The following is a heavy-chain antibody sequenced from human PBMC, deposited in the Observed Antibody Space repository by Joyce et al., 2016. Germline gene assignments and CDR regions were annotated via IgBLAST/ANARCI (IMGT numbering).Heavy chain of an antibody. V-gene: IGHV4-59*01. CDR1: GDSCGRYY. J-gene: IGHJ6*02. Sequence: QVQLQESGPGLVKPSETLSLTCTVSGDSCGRYYWTWVRQPPGKGLEWIGYNYYSGSTNCNPSLTSRVTISLDTSKNQFSLNLTSVTAADTAVYYCARDSHYYYYGIDVWGHGTTVTVSS. CDR3: ARDSHYYYYGIDV. CDR2: NYYSGST.